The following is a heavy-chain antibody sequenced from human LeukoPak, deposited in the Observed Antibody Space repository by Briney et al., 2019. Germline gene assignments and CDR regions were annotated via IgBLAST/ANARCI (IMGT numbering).Heavy chain of an antibody. D-gene: IGHD5-12*01. V-gene: IGHV4-59*02. J-gene: IGHJ4*02. CDR2: FSYSGIT. Sequence: SETLSLTCTVSGASVSNYYWSWIRQPPGKGLEWIGYFSYSGITNYNPSLKSRVTISVDTSKNQFSLKLSSVTAADTAVYYCARGPLDSGYTYFDYWGQGTLVSVAS. CDR1: GASVSNYY. CDR3: ARGPLDSGYTYFDY.